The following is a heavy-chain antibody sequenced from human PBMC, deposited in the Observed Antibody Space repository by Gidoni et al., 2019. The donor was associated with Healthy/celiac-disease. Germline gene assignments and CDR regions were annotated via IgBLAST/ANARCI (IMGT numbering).Heavy chain of an antibody. CDR1: GYSFTSYW. Sequence: DVQLVQSGAEVKKPGESLKISCKGSGYSFTSYWIGWVRQMPGKGLEWMGIIYPGDSDTRYSPSFQGQVTISADKSISTAYLQWSSLKASDTAMYYCARHPLLWFGENGWFDPWGQGTLVTVSS. J-gene: IGHJ5*02. CDR2: IYPGDSDT. CDR3: ARHPLLWFGENGWFDP. D-gene: IGHD3-10*01. V-gene: IGHV5-51*01.